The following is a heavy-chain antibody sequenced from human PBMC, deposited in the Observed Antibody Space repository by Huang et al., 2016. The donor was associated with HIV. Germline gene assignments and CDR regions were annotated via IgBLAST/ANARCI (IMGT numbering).Heavy chain of an antibody. Sequence: EVQLVESGGGLVQPGGSLSLSCVASGFTFSSYWMIWVRQAPGKGLEWVANIKQDGSEKYYVDSVKGRFTISRDNAKNSLYLQMNSLRAEDTAVYYCARGGTYSGWWQDYWGQGTLVTVSS. D-gene: IGHD6-19*01. CDR1: GFTFSSYW. V-gene: IGHV3-7*01. CDR3: ARGGTYSGWWQDY. CDR2: IKQDGSEK. J-gene: IGHJ4*02.